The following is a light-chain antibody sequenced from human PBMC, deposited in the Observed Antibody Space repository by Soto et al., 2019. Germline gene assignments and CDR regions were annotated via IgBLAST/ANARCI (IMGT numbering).Light chain of an antibody. V-gene: IGKV3D-15*01. CDR3: QQYNNWLPGT. Sequence: EIVMTQSPATLSVSPGERATLSCRASQSVSSNLAWYQQKPGQAPRLLIYGASTRATGIPARFSGRGSGTEFTLTISSLQSEDFAVYYCQQYNNWLPGTFGQGTKVEIK. CDR1: QSVSSN. J-gene: IGKJ1*01. CDR2: GAS.